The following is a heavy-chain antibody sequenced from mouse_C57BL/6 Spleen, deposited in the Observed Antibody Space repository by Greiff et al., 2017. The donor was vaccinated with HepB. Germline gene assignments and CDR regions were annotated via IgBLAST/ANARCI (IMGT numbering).Heavy chain of an antibody. CDR3: ASHGSSRYYAMDY. CDR2: IDPSDSYT. V-gene: IGHV1-69*01. D-gene: IGHD1-1*01. CDR1: GYTFTSYW. J-gene: IGHJ4*01. Sequence: QVQLQQPGAELVMPGASVKLSCKASGYTFTSYWMHWVKQRPGQGLEWIGEIDPSDSYTNYNQKFKGKSTLTVDKSSSTAYMQLSSRTSEDSAVYYCASHGSSRYYAMDYWGQGTSVTVSS.